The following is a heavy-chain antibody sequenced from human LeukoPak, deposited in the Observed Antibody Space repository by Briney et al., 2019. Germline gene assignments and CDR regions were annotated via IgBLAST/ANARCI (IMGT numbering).Heavy chain of an antibody. Sequence: SETLSLTCTVSDGSISSSSYYWGWIRQPPGKGLEWIGSIYYSGSTYYNPSLKSRVTISVDTSKNQFSLRLGSVTAADTAVYYCARVQSRLSWFDPWGQGTLVTVSS. CDR3: ARVQSRLSWFDP. J-gene: IGHJ5*02. CDR2: IYYSGST. V-gene: IGHV4-39*07. CDR1: DGSISSSSYY.